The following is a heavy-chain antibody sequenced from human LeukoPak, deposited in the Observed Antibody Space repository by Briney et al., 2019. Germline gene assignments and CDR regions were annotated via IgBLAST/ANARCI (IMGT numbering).Heavy chain of an antibody. V-gene: IGHV4-4*02. CDR1: GGSISSSNW. CDR3: ARDLGEGKQQLVRAFDI. J-gene: IGHJ3*02. Sequence: SETLSLTCAVSGGSISSSNWWSWVRQPPGKGLEWIGEIYHSGSTNYNPSLKSRVTISVDKSKNQFSLKLSFVTAADTAVYYCARDLGEGKQQLVRAFDIWGQGTMVTVSS. CDR2: IYHSGST. D-gene: IGHD6-13*01.